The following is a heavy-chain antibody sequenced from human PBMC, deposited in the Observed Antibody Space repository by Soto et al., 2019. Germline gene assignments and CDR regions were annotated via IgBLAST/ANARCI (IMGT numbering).Heavy chain of an antibody. CDR2: IYYSGST. V-gene: IGHV4-59*01. Sequence: QVQLQESGPGLVKPSETLSLTCTVSGGSITTYYWSWIRQPPGKGLEWIGYIYYSGSTNYNPSLKSRGTISIDPSKNHYSLRLSSGTAADKAVYYCAREHCSGGSCYGYYYYGMDVWGPGTTGTVSS. J-gene: IGHJ6*02. CDR3: AREHCSGGSCYGYYYYGMDV. D-gene: IGHD2-15*01. CDR1: GGSITTYY.